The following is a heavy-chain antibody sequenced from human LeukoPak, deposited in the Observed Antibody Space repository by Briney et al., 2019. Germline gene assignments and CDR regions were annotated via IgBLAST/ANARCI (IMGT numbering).Heavy chain of an antibody. D-gene: IGHD5/OR15-5a*01. V-gene: IGHV1-2*02. Sequence: ASVKLSCKASGYTFTGYYMHWVRQAPGQGLEWMGWITPNSGQTNYAQYLQGRVTMTRDTSISTAYLELSTLSSDDTAVYYCARETVECLPPDDWGQGTLVTVSS. J-gene: IGHJ4*02. CDR3: ARETVECLPPDD. CDR2: ITPNSGQT. CDR1: GYTFTGYY.